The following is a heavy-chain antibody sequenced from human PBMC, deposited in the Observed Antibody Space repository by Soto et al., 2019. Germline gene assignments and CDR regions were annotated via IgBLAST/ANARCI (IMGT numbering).Heavy chain of an antibody. V-gene: IGHV3-30*18. Sequence: PGGSLRLSCAASGFTFSSYGMHWVRQAPGKGLEWVAVISYDGSNKYYADSVKGRFTISRDNSKNTLYLQMNSLRAEDTAVYYCAKDHVPLWFGSPDYWGQGTLVTVSS. CDR1: GFTFSSYG. CDR2: ISYDGSNK. J-gene: IGHJ4*02. CDR3: AKDHVPLWFGSPDY. D-gene: IGHD3-10*01.